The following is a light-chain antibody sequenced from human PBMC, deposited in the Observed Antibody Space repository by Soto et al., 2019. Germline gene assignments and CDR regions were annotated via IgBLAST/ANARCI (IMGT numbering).Light chain of an antibody. CDR2: GAS. CDR1: QSIGSRS. V-gene: IGKV3-20*01. CDR3: QQYDSSPWT. J-gene: IGKJ1*01. Sequence: ESELTQSPGTLSLSPGERATLSCRASQSIGSRSLAWYQQKPGQAPSLLIYGASTRATGIPVRFSGSGSGTDFTLTISRLEPEDFAVYYCQQYDSSPWTFGQGTKVEIK.